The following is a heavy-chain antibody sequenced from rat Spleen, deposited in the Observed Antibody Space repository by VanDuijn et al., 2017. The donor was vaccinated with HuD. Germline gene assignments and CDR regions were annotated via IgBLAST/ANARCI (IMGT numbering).Heavy chain of an antibody. V-gene: IGHV5-7*01. Sequence: EVQLVESGGGLVQPGRSLKLSCAASGFTFSDYNMAWVRQAPKKGLEWVAIISYDGSSTYYRDSVKGRFTISRDNAKSTLYLQMDSLRSEDTATYYCARRTIRNTYDYWGQGVMVTVSS. D-gene: IGHD2-1*01. J-gene: IGHJ2*01. CDR1: GFTFSDYN. CDR3: ARRTIRNTYDY. CDR2: ISYDGSST.